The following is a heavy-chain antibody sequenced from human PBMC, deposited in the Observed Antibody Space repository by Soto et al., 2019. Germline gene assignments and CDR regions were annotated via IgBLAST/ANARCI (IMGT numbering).Heavy chain of an antibody. V-gene: IGHV4-31*03. CDR2: IYYSGST. J-gene: IGHJ4*02. CDR1: GGSISSGGYY. CDR3: ARGRGTISGYYPFFDY. D-gene: IGHD3-22*01. Sequence: QVQLQESGPGLVKPSQTLSLTCTVSGGSISSGGYYWSRIRQHPGKGLEWIGYIYYSGSTYYNPSLKSRVNIPVDTSKNQFSLKLSSVTAADTAVYYGARGRGTISGYYPFFDYWGQGTLVTVSS.